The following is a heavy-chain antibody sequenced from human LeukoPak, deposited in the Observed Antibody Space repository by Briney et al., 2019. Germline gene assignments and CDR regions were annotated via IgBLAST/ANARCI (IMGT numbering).Heavy chain of an antibody. CDR2: ISGSGGST. CDR3: AKDAGYFDLS. V-gene: IGHV3-23*01. J-gene: IGHJ5*02. Sequence: ESGGSLRLSCAASGFTFSSYGMSWVRQAPGKGLEWVSAISGSGGSTHYADSVKGRFTISRDNSKNTLYLQMNSLRAEDTAVYYCAKDAGYFDLSWGQGTLVTVSS. D-gene: IGHD3-9*01. CDR1: GFTFSSYG.